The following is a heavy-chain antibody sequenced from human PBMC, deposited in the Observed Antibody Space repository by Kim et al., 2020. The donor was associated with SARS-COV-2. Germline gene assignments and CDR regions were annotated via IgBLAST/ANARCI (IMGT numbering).Heavy chain of an antibody. J-gene: IGHJ3*02. V-gene: IGHV3-30*01. CDR3: ARASHYDFWSGYHHHDAFDI. D-gene: IGHD3-3*01. Sequence: RFTISRDNSKNTLYLQMNSLRAEDTAVYYCARASHYDFWSGYHHHDAFDIWGQGTMVTVSS.